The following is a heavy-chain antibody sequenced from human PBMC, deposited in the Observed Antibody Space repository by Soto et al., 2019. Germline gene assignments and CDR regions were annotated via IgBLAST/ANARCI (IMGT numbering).Heavy chain of an antibody. Sequence: SETLSLTCTVSGGSISGGYYYWSWIRQPPGKGLHWLGYIHYSWCTYHNPSLKSRVTISVDTSKNQFSLKMTSVTAADTAVYYCGRAHRDLQQLVHYYYSMDVWGEGTTVTAS. CDR1: GGSISGGYYY. D-gene: IGHD6-13*01. CDR3: GRAHRDLQQLVHYYYSMDV. V-gene: IGHV4-30-4*01. CDR2: IHYSWCT. J-gene: IGHJ6*02.